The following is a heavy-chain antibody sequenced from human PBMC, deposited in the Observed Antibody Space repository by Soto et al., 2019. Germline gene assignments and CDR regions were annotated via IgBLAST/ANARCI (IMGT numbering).Heavy chain of an antibody. J-gene: IGHJ5*02. CDR1: GFTFSSYA. D-gene: IGHD4-17*01. CDR2: ISSNGGST. Sequence: EVQLVESGGGLVQPGGSLRLSCSASGFTFSSYAMHWVRQAPGKGLEYVSAISSNGGSTYYADSVKGRFTISRDNSKNTLYLQMSSLSAEDTAVYYCVRTTVVTPYPLWFDPWGQGTLVTVSS. V-gene: IGHV3-64D*08. CDR3: VRTTVVTPYPLWFDP.